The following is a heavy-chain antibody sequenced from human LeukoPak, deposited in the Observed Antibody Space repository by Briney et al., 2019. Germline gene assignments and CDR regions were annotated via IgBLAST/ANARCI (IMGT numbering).Heavy chain of an antibody. Sequence: SETLSLTCSVSGGSMNGGLYYWAWIRQSPGKGLEWIGSAFNSGSTSYNPSLKCRVTISVDTSKNQFSLKLTSVTAADTAVYYCARNATTVNHVYKYFDYWGQGALVTVSS. J-gene: IGHJ4*02. D-gene: IGHD4-17*01. V-gene: IGHV4-39*01. CDR1: GGSMNGGLYY. CDR2: AFNSGST. CDR3: ARNATTVNHVYKYFDY.